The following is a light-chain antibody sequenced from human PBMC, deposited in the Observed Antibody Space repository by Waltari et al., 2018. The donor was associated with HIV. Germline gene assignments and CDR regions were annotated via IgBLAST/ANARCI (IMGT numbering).Light chain of an antibody. CDR3: QQYGSSPPYS. J-gene: IGKJ2*03. CDR2: GAS. V-gene: IGKV3-20*01. Sequence: ELVFTQPPGTLHLSPWERAPLSCRASQSVSSCYLAWYQQKPGQSPRLLIYGASSRATGIPDRFSGSGSGTDFTLTISRLEPEDFAVYYCQQYGSSPPYSFGQGTKLEIK. CDR1: QSVSSCY.